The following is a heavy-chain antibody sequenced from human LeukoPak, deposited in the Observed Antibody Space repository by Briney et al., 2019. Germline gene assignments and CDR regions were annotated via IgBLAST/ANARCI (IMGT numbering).Heavy chain of an antibody. CDR3: ARQRCSSTSCYAAYYFDY. V-gene: IGHV4-30-4*01. Sequence: SQTLSLTCTVSGGSISSGDYYWSWIRQPPGKGLEWIGYIYYSGSTNYNPSLKSRVTISVDTSKNQFSLKLSSVTAADTAVYYCARQRCSSTSCYAAYYFDYWGQGTLVTVSS. D-gene: IGHD2-2*01. CDR1: GGSISSGDYY. CDR2: IYYSGST. J-gene: IGHJ4*02.